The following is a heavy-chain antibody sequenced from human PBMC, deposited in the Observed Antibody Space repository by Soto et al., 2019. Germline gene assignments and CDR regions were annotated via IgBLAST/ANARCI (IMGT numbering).Heavy chain of an antibody. CDR3: AKARVRIVGANSFDY. CDR2: ISDDGDKR. V-gene: IGHV3-30*18. D-gene: IGHD1-26*01. Sequence: PWWSLRLSCLGSVFTCSKYGMHWFRQPPGKGLEWVALISDDGDKRYYADSVRGRLIISRDNSEDTLYLQMNSLGPDDTAVYFCAKARVRIVGANSFDYWGQGTPVTVSS. J-gene: IGHJ4*02. CDR1: VFTCSKYG.